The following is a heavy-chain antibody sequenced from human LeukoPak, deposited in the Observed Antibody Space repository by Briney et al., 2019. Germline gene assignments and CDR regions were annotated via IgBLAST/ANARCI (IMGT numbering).Heavy chain of an antibody. CDR2: INPNSGGT. J-gene: IGHJ5*02. CDR3: ATVGCSSTSCYATYWFDP. D-gene: IGHD2-2*01. CDR1: GYTFTGYY. V-gene: IGHV1-2*04. Sequence: ASVKVSCKASGYTFTGYYMHWVRQAPGQGLEWMGWINPNSGGTNYAQKFQGWVTMTRDTSISTAYMELSSLRSEDTAVYYCATVGCSSTSCYATYWFDPWGQGTLVTASS.